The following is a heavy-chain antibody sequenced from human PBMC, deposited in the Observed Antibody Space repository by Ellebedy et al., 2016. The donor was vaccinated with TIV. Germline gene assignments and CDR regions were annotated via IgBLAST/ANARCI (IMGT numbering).Heavy chain of an antibody. D-gene: IGHD6-19*01. CDR3: AREMSVDGRMYDY. CDR1: GDSFPAHY. CDR2: VNPATGGT. V-gene: IGHV1-2*02. Sequence: ASVKVSCXTSGDSFPAHYMHWVRLAPGHGLEWMGRVNPATGGTDYAQNLQGRVTMTRDTSIDTAFLELSSLRSDDTAVYYCAREMSVDGRMYDYWGQGTLVTVSS. J-gene: IGHJ4*02.